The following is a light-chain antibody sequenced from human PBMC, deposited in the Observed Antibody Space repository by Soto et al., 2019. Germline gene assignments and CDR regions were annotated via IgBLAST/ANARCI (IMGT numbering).Light chain of an antibody. V-gene: IGKV3-11*01. CDR2: DAS. Sequence: IVLTQSPATLSLSPVERATLSCRASQSISFYLTWYQHKPGQAPRLLIYDASNRATGIPARFSGSGYGTDFTLTISSLEPEDFAVYYCQQRSNWPTFGQGTRLEIK. J-gene: IGKJ5*01. CDR3: QQRSNWPT. CDR1: QSISFY.